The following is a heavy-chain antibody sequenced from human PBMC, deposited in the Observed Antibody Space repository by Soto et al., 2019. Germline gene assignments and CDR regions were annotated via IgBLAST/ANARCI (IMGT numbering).Heavy chain of an antibody. J-gene: IGHJ4*02. V-gene: IGHV1-18*01. D-gene: IGHD5-18*01. CDR2: INAYNGNT. CDR1: GYTFTSYG. Sequence: QVKLVQSGAEVKKPGASVKVSCKASGYTFTSYGISWVRQAPGQGLEGMGWINAYNGNTKYTQKLQGRVTMTTDTSTSTAYMELRSLRSDDTAVYYCARDQAMAQFDYWGQGTLVTVSS. CDR3: ARDQAMAQFDY.